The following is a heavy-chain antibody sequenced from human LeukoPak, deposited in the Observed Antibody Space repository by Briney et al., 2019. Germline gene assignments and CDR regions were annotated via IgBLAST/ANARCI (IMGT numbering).Heavy chain of an antibody. V-gene: IGHV3-7*04. CDR3: ARGDAFSGDH. CDR1: GFTFGNFW. Sequence: QTGGSLRLSCVASGFTFGNFWISWVRHSPGRGLEWVANIHPEGDEKYHVESVMGRFTISRDNAESSLFLQMNGLRAEDTAVYYCARGDAFSGDHWGQGTLVTVSS. J-gene: IGHJ4*02. CDR2: IHPEGDEK.